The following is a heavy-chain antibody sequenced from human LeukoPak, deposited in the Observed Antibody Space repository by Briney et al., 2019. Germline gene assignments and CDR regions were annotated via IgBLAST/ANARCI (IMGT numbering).Heavy chain of an antibody. CDR3: ARVCAAPGYSYGLRWFDP. CDR2: INHSGST. V-gene: IGHV4-34*01. D-gene: IGHD5-18*01. CDR1: GGSFSGYY. J-gene: IGHJ5*02. Sequence: SETLSLTCAVYGGSFSGYYWSWIRQPPGKGLEWIGEINHSGSTNYNPSLKSRVTISVDTSKNQFSLKLSSVTAADTAVYYCARVCAAPGYSYGLRWFDPWGQGTLVAVSS.